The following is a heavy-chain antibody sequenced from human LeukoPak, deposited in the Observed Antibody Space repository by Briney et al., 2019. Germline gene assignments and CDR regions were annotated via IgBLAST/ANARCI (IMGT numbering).Heavy chain of an antibody. CDR1: GGSFSGYY. V-gene: IGHV4-34*01. Sequence: TSETLSLTCAVYGGSFSGYYWSWIRQPPGKGLEWIGEINHSGSTNYNPSLKSRVTISVDTSKNQFSLKLSSVTAADTAVYYCARSGYDYEGLDYWGQGTLVTVSS. J-gene: IGHJ4*02. D-gene: IGHD5-12*01. CDR3: ARSGYDYEGLDY. CDR2: INHSGST.